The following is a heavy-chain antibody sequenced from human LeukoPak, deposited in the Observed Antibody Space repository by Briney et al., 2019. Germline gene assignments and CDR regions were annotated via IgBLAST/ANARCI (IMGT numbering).Heavy chain of an antibody. V-gene: IGHV4-30-2*01. CDR3: ARAPKAYYYGSGSSHAFDI. Sequence: PSQTLSLTCAVSGGSISSGGYSWRWIRQPPGKGLEWIGYIYHSGSTYYNPSLKSRVTISVDRSKNQFSLKLSSVTAADTAVYYCARAPKAYYYGSGSSHAFDIWGQGTMVTVSS. J-gene: IGHJ3*02. CDR1: GGSISSGGYS. D-gene: IGHD3-10*01. CDR2: IYHSGST.